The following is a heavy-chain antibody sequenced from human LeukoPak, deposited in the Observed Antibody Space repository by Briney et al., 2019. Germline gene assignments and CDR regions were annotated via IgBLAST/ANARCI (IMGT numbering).Heavy chain of an antibody. CDR1: GFIFSSCS. CDR2: INSGGVSA. D-gene: IGHD3-16*01. V-gene: IGHV3-23*01. CDR3: AKSKVTFGGVIGA. J-gene: IGHJ5*02. Sequence: GGSLRLSCAASGFIFSSCSMSWVRQAPGKGLEWVSGINSGGVSAFYADSVKGRFTISRDNSKNTLYLQMNSLRAEDTGFYYCAKSKVTFGGVIGAWGQGTLVTVSS.